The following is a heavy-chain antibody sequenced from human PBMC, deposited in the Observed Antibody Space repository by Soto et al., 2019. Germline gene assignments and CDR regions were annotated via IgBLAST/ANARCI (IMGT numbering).Heavy chain of an antibody. J-gene: IGHJ6*03. CDR1: CGTIINSGDC. V-gene: IGHV4-39*01. Sequence: TVSCGTIINSGDCWGRINQPPGKGLEWIGSIYYSGSTYYNPSLKSRVTISVDTSKNQFSLKLSSVTAADTALYYCARRLRFLEWPPYYYDTDVWGKGTTVP. CDR3: ARRLRFLEWPPYYYDTDV. D-gene: IGHD3-3*01. CDR2: IYYSGST.